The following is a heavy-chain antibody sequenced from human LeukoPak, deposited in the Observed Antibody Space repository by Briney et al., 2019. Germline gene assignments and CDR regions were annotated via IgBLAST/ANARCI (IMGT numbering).Heavy chain of an antibody. CDR3: ARVPPGVAVAGTWGFDY. J-gene: IGHJ4*02. CDR1: GFNVSSNY. CDR2: IYSGGST. Sequence: GGSLRLSCAASGFNVSSNYMSWVRQAPGKGLEWVSVIYSGGSTYYADSVKGRFTISRDNSKNTLYLQMNSLRAEDTAVYYCARVPPGVAVAGTWGFDYWGQGTLVTVSS. D-gene: IGHD6-19*01. V-gene: IGHV3-53*01.